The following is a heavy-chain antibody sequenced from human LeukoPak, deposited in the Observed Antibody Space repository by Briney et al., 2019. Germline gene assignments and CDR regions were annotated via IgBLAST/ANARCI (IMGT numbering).Heavy chain of an antibody. V-gene: IGHV4-31*03. CDR1: GGSISSGGYY. J-gene: IGHJ5*02. CDR3: ARERLGRGDWFDP. Sequence: PSETLSLTCTVSGGSISSGGYYWSWIRQHPGKGLEWIGYIYYSGSTYYNPSLKSRVTISVDTSKNKFSLKLSSVTAADTAVYYCARERLGRGDWFDPWAREPWSPSPQ. CDR2: IYYSGST. D-gene: IGHD7-27*01.